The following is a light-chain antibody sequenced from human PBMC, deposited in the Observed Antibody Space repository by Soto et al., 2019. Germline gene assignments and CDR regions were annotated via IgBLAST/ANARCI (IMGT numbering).Light chain of an antibody. Sequence: DIQLTQSPSTLSASVGERVIITCRASQSISIWLAWYQQRPGKAPNLLIYKASSLKSGVPSRFSGSGSGTEFTLTISSLQPDDFATYYCQQYNINPWTFGQGTKVEIK. CDR2: KAS. CDR3: QQYNINPWT. J-gene: IGKJ1*01. V-gene: IGKV1-5*03. CDR1: QSISIW.